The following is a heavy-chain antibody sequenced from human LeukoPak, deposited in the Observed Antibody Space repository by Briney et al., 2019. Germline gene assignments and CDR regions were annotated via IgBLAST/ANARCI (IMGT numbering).Heavy chain of an antibody. D-gene: IGHD3-10*01. CDR3: AREHAGVAAFDI. CDR2: ISNSGTII. Sequence: GGSLRLSCAASGFTFSDYYMSWIRQAPGKGLEWVSYISNSGTIIKYADSVKGRFTISRDNAKNSLHLQMNSLRAEDTAVHYCAREHAGVAAFDIWGQGTMVTVSS. V-gene: IGHV3-11*01. CDR1: GFTFSDYY. J-gene: IGHJ3*02.